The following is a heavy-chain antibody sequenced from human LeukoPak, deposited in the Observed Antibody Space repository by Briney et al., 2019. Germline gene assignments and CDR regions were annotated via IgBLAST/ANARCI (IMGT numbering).Heavy chain of an antibody. CDR1: GGSFSSYY. CDR2: INHSGST. Sequence: SETLSLTCAVYGGSFSSYYWSWIRQPPGKGLEWIGEINHSGSTNYNPSLKSRVTMSIDTSKNQFSLRLISVTAADTAVYYCARDYDGRGGFDPWGQGTLVTVSS. D-gene: IGHD3-16*01. V-gene: IGHV4-34*01. CDR3: ARDYDGRGGFDP. J-gene: IGHJ5*02.